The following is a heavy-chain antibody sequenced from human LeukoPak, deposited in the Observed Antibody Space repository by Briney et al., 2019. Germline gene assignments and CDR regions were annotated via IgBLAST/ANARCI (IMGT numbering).Heavy chain of an antibody. D-gene: IGHD3-16*01. CDR3: ARGGGGPDY. CDR2: IGQDGSEK. J-gene: IGHJ4*02. V-gene: IGHV3-7*01. CDR1: GFTFSRLW. Sequence: GGSLRLSCAASGFTFSRLWMSWVRQAPGKGLEWVANIGQDGSEKYYVDSVKGRFTISRDNAKNSLYLQMNSLRAEDTAVYYCARGGGGPDYWGQGILVTVSS.